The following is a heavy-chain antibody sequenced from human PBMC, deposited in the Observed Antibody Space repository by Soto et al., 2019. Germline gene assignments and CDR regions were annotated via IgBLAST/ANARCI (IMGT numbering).Heavy chain of an antibody. D-gene: IGHD3-10*02. CDR3: ARDYPNCSGSYYNDAFDI. J-gene: IGHJ3*02. CDR2: IYYSGST. CDR1: GGSISSGGYY. Sequence: QVQLQESGPGLMKPSQTLSLTCTVSGGSISSGGYYWSCIRQHPGKGLEWIGYIYYSGSTYYNPSHKRRVNISVDGSKNQCSLKLSSVTAADTAVYYCARDYPNCSGSYYNDAFDIWGQGTMVTVSS. V-gene: IGHV4-31*03.